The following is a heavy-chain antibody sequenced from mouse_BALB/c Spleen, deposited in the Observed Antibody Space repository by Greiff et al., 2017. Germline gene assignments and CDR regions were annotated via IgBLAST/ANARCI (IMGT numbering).Heavy chain of an antibody. Sequence: LQQPGSELVRPGASVKLSCKASGYTFTSYWMHWVKQRPGQGLEWIGNIYPGSGSTNYDEKFKSKATLTVDTSSSTAYMQLSSLTSEDSAVYYCTRSDYGSSHYYAMDYWGQGTSVTVSS. CDR1: GYTFTSYW. V-gene: IGHV1S22*01. CDR3: TRSDYGSSHYYAMDY. D-gene: IGHD1-1*01. J-gene: IGHJ4*01. CDR2: IYPGSGST.